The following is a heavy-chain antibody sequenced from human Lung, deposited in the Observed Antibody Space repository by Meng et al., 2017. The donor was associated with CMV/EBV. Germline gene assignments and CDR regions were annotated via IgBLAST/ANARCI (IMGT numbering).Heavy chain of an antibody. Sequence: GGSLRLXXAVSGVTFSDYAMHWVRQAPGKGLEWVTMISYDGTSKFYADSVKGRFTVSRDNSRNTLYLHMNSLRGDDTAVYYCARDPSGSYTYYYGMDIWGQGTTVTVSS. D-gene: IGHD1-26*01. CDR3: ARDPSGSYTYYYGMDI. CDR1: GVTFSDYA. J-gene: IGHJ6*02. CDR2: ISYDGTSK. V-gene: IGHV3-30-3*01.